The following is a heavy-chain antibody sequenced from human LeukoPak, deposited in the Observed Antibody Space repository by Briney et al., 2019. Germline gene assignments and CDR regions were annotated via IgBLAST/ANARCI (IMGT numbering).Heavy chain of an antibody. Sequence: SETLSLTCTVSGGSISTYYWSWIRQPPGKGLEWIGYICSSGSTNYNPSLKSRVTISVDTSKNQFSLKLSSVTAADTAVYYCARRYCSGGSCYSGLDYWGQGTLVTVSS. V-gene: IGHV4-59*01. D-gene: IGHD2-15*01. CDR1: GGSISTYY. CDR3: ARRYCSGGSCYSGLDY. J-gene: IGHJ4*02. CDR2: ICSSGST.